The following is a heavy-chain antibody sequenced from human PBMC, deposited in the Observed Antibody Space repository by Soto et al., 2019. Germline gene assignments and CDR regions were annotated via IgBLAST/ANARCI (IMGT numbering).Heavy chain of an antibody. J-gene: IGHJ4*02. CDR2: ISGSGGST. CDR1: GFTFSSYA. CDR3: AKDPEDSGYDHIDY. V-gene: IGHV3-23*01. Sequence: GGSLRLSCAASGFTFSSYAMSWVRQAPGKGLEWVSAISGSGGSTYYGDPVKGRFTISRDNSKNTLYLQMNSLRAEDTAVYYCAKDPEDSGYDHIDYWGQGTLVTVSS. D-gene: IGHD5-12*01.